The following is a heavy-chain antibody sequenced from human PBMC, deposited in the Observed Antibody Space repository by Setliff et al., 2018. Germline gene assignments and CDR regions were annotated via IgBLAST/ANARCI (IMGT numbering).Heavy chain of an antibody. CDR2: MYYSGKT. CDR3: SRGPSKVQFDT. CDR1: GGYIARSYFY. J-gene: IGHJ5*02. V-gene: IGHV4-39*01. Sequence: TVSGGYIARSYFYWGWIRQSPGKGLEWIGTMYYSGKTFYMPSLQSRVTISADTSTNQLSLKLSSVTAADTAVYYCSRGPSKVQFDTWGRGIPVTVSS. D-gene: IGHD4-4*01.